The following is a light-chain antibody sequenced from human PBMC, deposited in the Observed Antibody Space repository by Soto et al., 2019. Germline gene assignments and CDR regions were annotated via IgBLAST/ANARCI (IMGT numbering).Light chain of an antibody. J-gene: IGKJ1*01. CDR3: QKYNCAPRT. Sequence: DIQMTQSPSSLSAAVGDRVTITCRASQGIIDYLAWYQQRPGKPPRLLIYAASTLQSGVPSRFSGSGAGTDFTLTISSLQPEDVATYYCQKYNCAPRTFGQGTKVEIK. CDR2: AAS. V-gene: IGKV1-27*01. CDR1: QGIIDY.